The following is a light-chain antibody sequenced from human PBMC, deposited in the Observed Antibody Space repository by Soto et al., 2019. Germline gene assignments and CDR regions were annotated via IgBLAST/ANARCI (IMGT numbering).Light chain of an antibody. Sequence: GDRVNINSRASQSISSWLAWYQQKPGKAPKFLIYDASNLESGVPSRFSGSGSGTEFTLTISSLQADDFATYYCPQYSRYWTSGQGTKGDIK. CDR1: QSISSW. CDR3: PQYSRYWT. J-gene: IGKJ1*01. CDR2: DAS. V-gene: IGKV1-5*01.